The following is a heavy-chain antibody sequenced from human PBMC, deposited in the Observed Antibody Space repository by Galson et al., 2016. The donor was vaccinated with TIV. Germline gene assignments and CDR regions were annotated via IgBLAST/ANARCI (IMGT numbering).Heavy chain of an antibody. CDR3: ARGVSSGSAWLDP. J-gene: IGHJ5*02. CDR1: GYRFTSYW. Sequence: QSGAEVKKPGESLRISCKGSGYRFTSYWINWVRQMPGKGLEWMGRIDPTDSYTNYSPSFQGHVTISADKSSTPAYLQWSSLKASDTAIYYCARGVSSGSAWLDPWGPGTPVTVSS. CDR2: IDPTDSYT. D-gene: IGHD3-10*01. V-gene: IGHV5-10-1*01.